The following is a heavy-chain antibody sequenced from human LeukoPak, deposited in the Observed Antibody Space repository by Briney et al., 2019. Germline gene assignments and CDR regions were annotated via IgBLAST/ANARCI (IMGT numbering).Heavy chain of an antibody. Sequence: PSETLSLTCTVSGGSISSGSYYWSWIRQPAWKGLEWIGRIYTSGSTNYNPSLKSRVTMSVDTSKNQFSLKLSSVTAADTAVYYCARDEGQYQLLFGWFDPWGQGTLVTVSS. CDR3: ARDEGQYQLLFGWFDP. CDR2: IYTSGST. V-gene: IGHV4-61*02. CDR1: GGSISSGSYY. D-gene: IGHD2-2*01. J-gene: IGHJ5*02.